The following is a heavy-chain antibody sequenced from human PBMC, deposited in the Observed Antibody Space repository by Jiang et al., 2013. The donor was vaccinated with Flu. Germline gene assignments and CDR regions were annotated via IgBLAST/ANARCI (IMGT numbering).Heavy chain of an antibody. J-gene: IGHJ4*02. CDR3: VRTPSGYHFDY. CDR2: SRNKANSYTT. V-gene: IGHV3-72*01. Sequence: VQLLESGGGLVQPGGSLRLSCAASGFTFSDHFMDWVRQAPGMGLEWVGRSRNKANSYTTEYAASVKGRFTISRDDSNNSLYLQMNSLKTEDTAVYYCVRTPSGYHFDYWGQGALVTVSS. CDR1: GFTFSDHF. D-gene: IGHD6-13*01.